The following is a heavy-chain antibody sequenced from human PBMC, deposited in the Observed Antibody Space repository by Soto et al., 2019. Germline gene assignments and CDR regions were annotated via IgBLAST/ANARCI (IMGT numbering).Heavy chain of an antibody. Sequence: QVQLVESGGGVVQPGGSLRLSCAASGFTFSSYAMHWVRQSPGKGLEWVAVISYDGSKRHYADSVKGRFTISRDSAENTLYLQMNSLIAEDTAVYYCARDADMVVVIPATGGGALDIWGQGTMVNVSA. V-gene: IGHV3-30-3*01. CDR3: ARDADMVVVIPATGGGALDI. D-gene: IGHD2-21*01. CDR1: GFTFSSYA. J-gene: IGHJ3*02. CDR2: ISYDGSKR.